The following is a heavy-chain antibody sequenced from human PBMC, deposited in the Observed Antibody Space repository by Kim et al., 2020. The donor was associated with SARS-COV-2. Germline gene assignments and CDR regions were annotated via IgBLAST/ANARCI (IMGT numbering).Heavy chain of an antibody. CDR2: IWYDGSNK. CDR1: GFTFSSYG. J-gene: IGHJ3*02. CDR3: ARDPEGYCSGGSCYSGAFDI. V-gene: IGHV3-33*01. Sequence: GGSLRLSCAASGFTFSSYGMHWVRQAPGKGLEWVAVIWYDGSNKYYADSVKGRFTISRDNSKNTLYLQMNSLRAEDTAVYYCARDPEGYCSGGSCYSGAFDIWGQGTMVTVSS. D-gene: IGHD2-15*01.